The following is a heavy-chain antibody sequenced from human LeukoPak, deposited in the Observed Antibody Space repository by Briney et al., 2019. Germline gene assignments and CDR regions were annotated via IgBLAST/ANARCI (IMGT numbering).Heavy chain of an antibody. CDR1: GFTFSSYA. D-gene: IGHD2-15*01. J-gene: IGHJ5*02. V-gene: IGHV3-23*01. Sequence: PGGSLRLSCAASGFTFSSYAMSWVRHAPGKGLEWVSTICGRDGGTYYADSVKGRFTLSRDNSKHTLYLQVDSLRAEDTAVYYCAKLGYCSGGSCYRWLDPWGQGTLVTVSS. CDR2: ICGRDGGT. CDR3: AKLGYCSGGSCYRWLDP.